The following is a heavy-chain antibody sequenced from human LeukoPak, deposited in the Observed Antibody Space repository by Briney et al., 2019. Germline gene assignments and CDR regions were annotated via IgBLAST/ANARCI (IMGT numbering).Heavy chain of an antibody. CDR3: ARGRAQLPYFDY. CDR2: IYHSGST. CDR1: GGSVESADYS. D-gene: IGHD2-2*01. Sequence: PSETLSLTCTVSGGSVESADYSWSWIRQPPGKGLEWIGYIYHSGSTYYNPSLKSRVTISVDRSKNQFSLKLSSVTAADTAVYYCARGRAQLPYFDYWGQGTLVTVSS. J-gene: IGHJ4*02. V-gene: IGHV4-30-2*01.